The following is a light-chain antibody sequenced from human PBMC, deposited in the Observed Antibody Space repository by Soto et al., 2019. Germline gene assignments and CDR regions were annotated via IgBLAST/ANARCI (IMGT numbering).Light chain of an antibody. V-gene: IGLV2-14*01. CDR3: SSYTSSSLVV. CDR2: DVS. Sequence: QSALTQPASVSGSPGQSITISCTGTSSDVGGFNYVSWYQQHPGKTPKLMIYDVSTRPSGVSNRFSGSKSGNTASLTISGLQADDEADYYCSSYTSSSLVVFGGGTKLTVL. J-gene: IGLJ2*01. CDR1: SSDVGGFNY.